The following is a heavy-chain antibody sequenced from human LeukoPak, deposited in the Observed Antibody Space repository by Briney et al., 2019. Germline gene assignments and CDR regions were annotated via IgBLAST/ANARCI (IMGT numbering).Heavy chain of an antibody. Sequence: GASVRVSCKASGYTFTSYDINWVRQATRQGLEWMGWMNPNSGNTGYAQKFQGRVTMTRNTSISTAYMELSSLRSEDTAVYYCARPRGGYYYYYMDVWGKGTTVTVSS. V-gene: IGHV1-8*01. CDR3: ARPRGGYYYYYMDV. D-gene: IGHD3-10*01. CDR2: MNPNSGNT. CDR1: GYTFTSYD. J-gene: IGHJ6*03.